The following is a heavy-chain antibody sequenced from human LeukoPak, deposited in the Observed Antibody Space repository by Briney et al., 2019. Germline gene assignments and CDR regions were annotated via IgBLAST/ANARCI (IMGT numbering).Heavy chain of an antibody. D-gene: IGHD5-12*01. V-gene: IGHV1-18*01. J-gene: IGHJ4*02. CDR1: GYTFTSYG. Sequence: ASVKVSCKASGYTFTSYGISWVRQAPGQGLEWMGWISAYNGNTNYAQKLQGRVTMTTDTSTSTAYMELRSLRSDDTAVYYCARDEGYSGYVGLFDYWGQGTLVTVSS. CDR3: ARDEGYSGYVGLFDY. CDR2: ISAYNGNT.